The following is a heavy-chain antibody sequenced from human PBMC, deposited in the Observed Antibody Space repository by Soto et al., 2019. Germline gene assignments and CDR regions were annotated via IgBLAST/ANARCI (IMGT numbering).Heavy chain of an antibody. D-gene: IGHD3-22*01. CDR2: ISHDGNSH. CDR3: VKAQERSAQYFAVVITAFDF. CDR1: GFSFSNYG. V-gene: IGHV3-30*18. J-gene: IGHJ3*01. Sequence: GGSLRLSCEGSGFSFSNYGIHWVRQAPGKGLEWVAVISHDGNSHHLADSVRGRFTISRDNSKNTVFLHMTSLRREDSAVYHCVKAQERSAQYFAVVITAFDFWGQGTMVTVSS.